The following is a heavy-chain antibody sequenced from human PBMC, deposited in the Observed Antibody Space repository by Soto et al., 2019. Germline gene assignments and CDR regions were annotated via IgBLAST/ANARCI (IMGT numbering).Heavy chain of an antibody. D-gene: IGHD3-9*01. V-gene: IGHV3-30*18. J-gene: IGHJ5*02. CDR1: GFTFRNYG. CDR2: ISYDGNNE. Sequence: QVQLVESGGGVVRPGRSLRLSCAASGFTFRNYGMHWVRQAPGRGLEWVAIISYDGNNEYYADSVKGRFTISRDNSRNTVFLQMNRLRTEDTAVYYCAKRAYDIVTGHSAYNWLDPWGQGTLVIVSS. CDR3: AKRAYDIVTGHSAYNWLDP.